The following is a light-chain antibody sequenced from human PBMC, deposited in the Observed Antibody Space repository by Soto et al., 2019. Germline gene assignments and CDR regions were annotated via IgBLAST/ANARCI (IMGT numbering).Light chain of an antibody. CDR2: GAS. V-gene: IGKV3-15*01. J-gene: IGKJ2*01. CDR1: QSVGSG. Sequence: EIVMTQSLATLSVSPGERATLSCRASQSVGSGLSWYQQKPDQAPRLLIYGASTRATGIPARFSGSGSGTEFTLTISSLQSEDYAVYYCQQYNNWPPYTFGQGTKVDIK. CDR3: QQYNNWPPYT.